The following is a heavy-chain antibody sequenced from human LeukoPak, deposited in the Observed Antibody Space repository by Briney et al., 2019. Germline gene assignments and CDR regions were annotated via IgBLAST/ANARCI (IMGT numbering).Heavy chain of an antibody. CDR2: IKQDGSEK. V-gene: IGHV3-7*01. D-gene: IGHD3-22*01. Sequence: PGGSLRLSCAASGLTFSSYWMSWVRQAPGKGLEWVANIKQDGSEKYYVDSVKGRFTISRDNAKNSLYLQMNSLRAEDTAVYYCARGRRAYYYDSSGYYKFDYWGQGTLVTVSS. CDR1: GLTFSSYW. CDR3: ARGRRAYYYDSSGYYKFDY. J-gene: IGHJ4*02.